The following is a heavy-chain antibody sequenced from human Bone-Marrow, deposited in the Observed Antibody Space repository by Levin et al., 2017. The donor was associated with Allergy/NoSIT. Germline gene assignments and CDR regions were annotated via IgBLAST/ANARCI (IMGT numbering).Heavy chain of an antibody. CDR1: GFTFSSYS. D-gene: IGHD6-13*01. CDR2: ISSSSSTI. V-gene: IGHV3-48*01. CDR3: AREYVWRQQLVDY. J-gene: IGHJ4*02. Sequence: GESLKISCAASGFTFSSYSMNWVRQAPGKGLEWVSYISSSSSTIYYADSVKGRFTISRDNAKNSLYLQMNSLRAEDTAVYYCAREYVWRQQLVDYWGQGTLVTVSS.